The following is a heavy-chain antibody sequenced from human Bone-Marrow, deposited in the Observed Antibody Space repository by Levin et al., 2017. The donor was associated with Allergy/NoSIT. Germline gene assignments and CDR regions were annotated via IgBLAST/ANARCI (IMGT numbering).Heavy chain of an antibody. CDR1: GGTFSWHT. J-gene: IGHJ6*02. D-gene: IGHD2-21*01. CDR3: ARGLQWSLWEQRFGMDV. CDR2: IIPTFRTT. Sequence: SVKVSCKASGGTFSWHTVTWVRQAPGQGLEWMGGIIPTFRTTNYAQRFQDRIKLMADESTTTAYLELSSLRSEDTAIYFCARGLQWSLWEQRFGMDVWGQGTTVTVSS. V-gene: IGHV1-69*13.